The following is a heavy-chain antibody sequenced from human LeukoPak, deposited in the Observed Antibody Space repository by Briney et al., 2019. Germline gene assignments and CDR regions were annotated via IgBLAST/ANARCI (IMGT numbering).Heavy chain of an antibody. CDR2: IYPGDSDT. CDR3: ARLGVGYCSGGSCYSWYFDY. Sequence: GESLKISCQGSGYSFSSSWIGWVRQMPGKGLEWMGIIYPGDSDTRYSPSFQGQVIVSADKSISTAYLHWSSLKASDTAMYYCARLGVGYCSGGSCYSWYFDYWGQGTLVTVSS. J-gene: IGHJ4*02. CDR1: GYSFSSSW. V-gene: IGHV5-51*01. D-gene: IGHD2-15*01.